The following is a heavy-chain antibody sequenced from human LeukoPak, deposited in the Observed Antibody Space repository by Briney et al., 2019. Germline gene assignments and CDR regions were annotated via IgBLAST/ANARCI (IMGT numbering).Heavy chain of an antibody. J-gene: IGHJ4*02. CDR3: ARAGGVRRQHLVTLIDY. D-gene: IGHD6-13*01. Sequence: PSETLSLTCAVSGGSISSSNWWSWVRQPPGKRLEWIGEIYHSGSTNYNPSLKSRVSISVDKSKNQFSLKLSSVTAADTAVYYCARAGGVRRQHLVTLIDYWGQGTLVTVSS. CDR2: IYHSGST. V-gene: IGHV4-4*02. CDR1: GGSISSSNW.